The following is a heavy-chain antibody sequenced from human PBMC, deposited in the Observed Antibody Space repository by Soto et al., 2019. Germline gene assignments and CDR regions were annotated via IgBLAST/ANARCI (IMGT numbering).Heavy chain of an antibody. V-gene: IGHV3-23*01. D-gene: IGHD1-1*01. Sequence: EVQLLESGGGLVQPGGSLRLSCAASGFTFSNHDMTWVRQAPGKGLEWVSTIGDSGARTYYVDSVRGRFTISSDNSRNTLYLQMNDLRAEDTAVYYCVKDDVSGIPFSDYWGRGTLVTVSS. J-gene: IGHJ4*02. CDR1: GFTFSNHD. CDR2: IGDSGART. CDR3: VKDDVSGIPFSDY.